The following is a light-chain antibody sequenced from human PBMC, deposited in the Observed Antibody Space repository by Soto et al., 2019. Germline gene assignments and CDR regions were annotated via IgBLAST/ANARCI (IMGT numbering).Light chain of an antibody. J-gene: IGKJ1*01. CDR1: QSVSSSY. V-gene: IGKV3-20*01. Sequence: EIVLTQSPGTLSLSPGERATLSCRASQSVSSSYLAWYQQKPGQAPRLLIYGASSRATGIPDRFSGSGSGTEFTLTISSLQPEDFATYYCQQYDSFSVTFGQGTRWIS. CDR3: QQYDSFSVT. CDR2: GAS.